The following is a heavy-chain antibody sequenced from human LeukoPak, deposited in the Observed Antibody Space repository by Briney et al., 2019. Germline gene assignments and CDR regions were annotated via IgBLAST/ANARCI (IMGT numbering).Heavy chain of an antibody. CDR3: ARDDLGWFDP. CDR1: GYTFSSYY. V-gene: IGHV1-46*01. D-gene: IGHD3-3*01. CDR2: INPSAGST. Sequence: ASVKVSCKASGYTFSSYYMHWVRQAPGQGLEWMGIINPSAGSTSYAQKFQGRVTMTRDTSTSTVYMELSSLRSEDTAVYYCARDDLGWFDPWGQGTLVTVSS. J-gene: IGHJ5*02.